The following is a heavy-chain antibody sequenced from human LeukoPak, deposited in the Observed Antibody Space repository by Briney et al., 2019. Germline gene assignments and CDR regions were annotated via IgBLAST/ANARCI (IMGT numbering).Heavy chain of an antibody. Sequence: GGSLRLSCAASGFTFSSYWMSWVRQAPGKGLEWVANIKQDGSEKYYVDSVKGRFTISRDNAKNSLYLQMNGLRAEDTAVYYCARPPAPDVRNWFDPWGQGTLVTVSS. CDR3: ARPPAPDVRNWFDP. D-gene: IGHD1-14*01. J-gene: IGHJ5*02. V-gene: IGHV3-7*01. CDR2: IKQDGSEK. CDR1: GFTFSSYW.